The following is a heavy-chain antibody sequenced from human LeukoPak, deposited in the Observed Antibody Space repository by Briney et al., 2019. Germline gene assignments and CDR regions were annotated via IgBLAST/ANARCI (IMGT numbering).Heavy chain of an antibody. D-gene: IGHD2-15*01. CDR1: GFTFSSYS. J-gene: IGHJ3*02. Sequence: GGSLRLSCAASGFTFSSYSMNWVRQAPGKGMEWVSSISSSSSYIYYADSVKDRLTIYRDNAKKTLYLQMNSLRAEDTAVYYCARGGCSGGSCYGAFDIWGQGTMVTVSS. V-gene: IGHV3-21*01. CDR3: ARGGCSGGSCYGAFDI. CDR2: ISSSSSYI.